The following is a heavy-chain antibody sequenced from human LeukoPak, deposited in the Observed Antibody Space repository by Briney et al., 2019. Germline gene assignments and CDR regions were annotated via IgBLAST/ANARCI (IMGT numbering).Heavy chain of an antibody. CDR1: GGSFSGYY. D-gene: IGHD3-16*02. J-gene: IGHJ3*02. CDR2: INHSGST. CDR3: ARGLRKTNYVWGSYRLSDAFDI. Sequence: SETLSLTCAVYGGSFSGYYWSWIRQPPGKGLEWIGEINHSGSTNYNPPLKSRVTISVDTSKNQFSLKLSSVTAADTAVYYCARGLRKTNYVWGSYRLSDAFDIWGQGTMVTVSS. V-gene: IGHV4-34*01.